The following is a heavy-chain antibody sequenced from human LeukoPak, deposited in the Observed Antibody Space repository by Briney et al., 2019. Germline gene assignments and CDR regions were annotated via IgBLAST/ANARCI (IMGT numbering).Heavy chain of an antibody. CDR1: GYTFTSYT. CDR2: INTNTGNP. CDR3: ARGYAGSGSYYGL. V-gene: IGHV7-4-1*02. J-gene: IGHJ4*02. D-gene: IGHD3-10*01. Sequence: ASVKVSCKASGYTFTSYTMNWVRQAPGQGLEWMGWINTNTGNPTYVQGFTGRFVFSLDTSVSTAYLQISSLKAEDAAVYYCARGYAGSGSYYGLWGQGTLVTVSS.